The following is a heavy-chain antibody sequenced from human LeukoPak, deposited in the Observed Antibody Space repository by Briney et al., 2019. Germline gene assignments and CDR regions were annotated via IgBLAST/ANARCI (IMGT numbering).Heavy chain of an antibody. D-gene: IGHD6-13*01. J-gene: IGHJ1*01. Sequence: AETLSLTCTVSGGSIRSFYWSWVRQPPGKGREGRGYISYSGSTNYNASLERRGTISMDTSKNQFSLKLSSVTAADTAVYYCARVRSSWDGAVGFQHWGQGTLVTVSS. V-gene: IGHV4-59*01. CDR2: ISYSGST. CDR3: ARVRSSWDGAVGFQH. CDR1: GGSIRSFY.